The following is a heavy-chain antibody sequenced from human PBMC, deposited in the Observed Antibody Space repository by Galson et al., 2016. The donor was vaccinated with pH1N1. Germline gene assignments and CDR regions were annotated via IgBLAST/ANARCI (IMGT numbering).Heavy chain of an antibody. CDR1: GFTFSSWH. J-gene: IGHJ3*01. V-gene: IGHV3-48*04. Sequence: SLRLSCAASGFTFSSWHMDWVRQAPGEGLEWISFITYTSATIYYVDSVKGRFTVSRDNAKNSLYLQMNSLRAEDTAVYYCARPGNYDGDRRGAFDLWGQGTMVTVSP. CDR3: ARPGNYDGDRRGAFDL. CDR2: ITYTSATI. D-gene: IGHD4-23*01.